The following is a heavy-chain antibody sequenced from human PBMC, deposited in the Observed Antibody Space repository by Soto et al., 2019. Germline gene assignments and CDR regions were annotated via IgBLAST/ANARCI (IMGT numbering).Heavy chain of an antibody. V-gene: IGHV1-8*01. CDR1: GYTFTSYD. CDR2: MNPNSGNT. Sequence: GASVKVSCKASGYTFTSYDINWVRQATGQGLEWMGWMNPNSGNTGYAQKFQGRVTMTRNTSIGTAYMELSSLRSEDTAVYYCARAPKLADYDYIWGSSEGDAFDIWGQGTMVTVSS. CDR3: ARAPKLADYDYIWGSSEGDAFDI. J-gene: IGHJ3*02. D-gene: IGHD3-16*01.